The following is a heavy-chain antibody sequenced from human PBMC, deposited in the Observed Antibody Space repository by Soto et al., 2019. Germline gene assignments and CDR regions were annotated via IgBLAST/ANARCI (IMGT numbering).Heavy chain of an antibody. Sequence: EVQLLESGGGLVQPGESLKLSCAVSGFTFSSYAMSWVRQAPGKGLEWVSGISGTGGVTNYAESVKGRFTISRDNPKNTLSLEMKSLRAEDTAAYYCAKDVHYDIVTGIEYFDQWGQGTLVTVSS. CDR3: AKDVHYDIVTGIEYFDQ. CDR1: GFTFSSYA. D-gene: IGHD3-9*01. J-gene: IGHJ1*01. V-gene: IGHV3-23*01. CDR2: ISGTGGVT.